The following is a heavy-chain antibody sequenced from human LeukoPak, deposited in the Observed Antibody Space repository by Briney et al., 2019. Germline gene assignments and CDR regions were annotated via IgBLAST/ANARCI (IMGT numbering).Heavy chain of an antibody. CDR2: IKQDGIEK. CDR1: GFTFSNYW. Sequence: PGGSLRLSCVASGFTFSNYWMSCVRQAPGKGLEWVAHIKQDGIEKYHVDSVKGRFTISRDNSKNTLCLQMNSLRAEDTAVYYCARDTVDYWGQGTLVTVSS. J-gene: IGHJ4*02. V-gene: IGHV3-7*01. CDR3: ARDTVDY.